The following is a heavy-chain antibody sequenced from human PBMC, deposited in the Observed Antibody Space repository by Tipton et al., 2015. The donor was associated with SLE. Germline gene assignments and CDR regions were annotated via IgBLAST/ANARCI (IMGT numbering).Heavy chain of an antibody. Sequence: QVQLVQSGAEVKKPGASVKVSCKASGYTFTSYYMHWVRQAPGQGLEWMGIINPSGGSTSYAQKFQGRVTMTRDTSTSTVYMELSSLRSEDTAVYYCARDPLSAYSSGWHFDYWGQGTLVTVSS. V-gene: IGHV1-46*01. CDR2: INPSGGST. D-gene: IGHD6-19*01. J-gene: IGHJ4*02. CDR1: GYTFTSYY. CDR3: ARDPLSAYSSGWHFDY.